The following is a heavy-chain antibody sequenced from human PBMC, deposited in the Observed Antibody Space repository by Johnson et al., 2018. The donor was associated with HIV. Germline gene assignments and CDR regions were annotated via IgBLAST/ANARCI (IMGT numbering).Heavy chain of an antibody. J-gene: IGHJ3*01. Sequence: VTLVESGGGLVWPGGSLRLSCATSGLSFNTAWMSWVRQAPGRGLEWVANIKQDGSEKFYVDSVKGRFTISRDNAENSLYLQMNSLRAGDTAVYYCARANRGRNDA. D-gene: IGHD2-15*01. CDR3: ARANRGRNDA. CDR1: GLSFNTAW. V-gene: IGHV3-7*01. CDR2: IKQDGSEK.